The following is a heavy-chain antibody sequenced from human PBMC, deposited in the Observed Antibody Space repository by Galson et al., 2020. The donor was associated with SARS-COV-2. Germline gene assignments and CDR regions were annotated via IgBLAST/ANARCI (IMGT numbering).Heavy chain of an antibody. D-gene: IGHD6-25*01. Sequence: RQAPGKGLEWVGRIKSKIDGGATDYAAPVKGRFTISRDDSRNTLYLQMNSLKIEDTAVYYCTTDLCSKYVAAEDCGYWGQGTLVAVSS. CDR3: TTDLCSKYVAAEDCGY. CDR2: IKSKIDGGAT. J-gene: IGHJ4*02. V-gene: IGHV3-15*01.